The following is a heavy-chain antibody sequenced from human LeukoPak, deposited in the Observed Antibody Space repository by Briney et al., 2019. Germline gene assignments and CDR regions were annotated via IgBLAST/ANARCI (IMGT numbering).Heavy chain of an antibody. J-gene: IGHJ5*02. CDR3: LRDSFWTRFDP. CDR1: GFTFSNSW. CDR2: IKQDGSNK. Sequence: GGSLRLSCAASGFTFSNSWTTWVRQAPGKGLEWVANIKQDGSNKYYVDSVKGRFTISRDNAKDSLYLQMDRQRAEDTAVYYCLRDSFWTRFDPWGQGTLVTVSS. D-gene: IGHD3/OR15-3a*01. V-gene: IGHV3-7*05.